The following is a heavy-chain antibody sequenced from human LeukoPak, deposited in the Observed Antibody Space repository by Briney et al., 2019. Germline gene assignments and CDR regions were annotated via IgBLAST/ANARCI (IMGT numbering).Heavy chain of an antibody. J-gene: IGHJ4*02. CDR1: GFTFDDYG. CDR2: INWNGGST. Sequence: GRSLRLSCAASGFTFDDYGMSWVRHAPGKGLEWVSGINWNGGSTGYADSVKGRFTISRDNAKNSLYLQMNSLRAEDTALYYCARLYYYDSSGLGDYWGQGTLVTVSS. CDR3: ARLYYYDSSGLGDY. D-gene: IGHD3-22*01. V-gene: IGHV3-20*04.